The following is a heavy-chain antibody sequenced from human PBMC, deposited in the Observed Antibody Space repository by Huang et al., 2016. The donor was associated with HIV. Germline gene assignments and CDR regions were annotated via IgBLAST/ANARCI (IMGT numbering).Heavy chain of an antibody. CDR2: SNREGSRS. V-gene: IGHV3-74*01. J-gene: IGHJ4*02. CDR1: GFTFSSYW. CDR3: VRDPRIQSWLNYFDY. Sequence: EVQLVESGGGLVQPGGSLRLSCAASGFTFSSYWMHWVRQAPGKGLVCVSRSNREGSRSGDADSVKGRFTISRDNAKNTLYLQMNSLRAEDTAVYYCVRDPRIQSWLNYFDYWGQGTLVSVSS. D-gene: IGHD3-22*01.